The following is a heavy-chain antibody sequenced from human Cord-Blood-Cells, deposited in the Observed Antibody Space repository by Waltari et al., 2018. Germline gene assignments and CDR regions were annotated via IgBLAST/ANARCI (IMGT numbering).Heavy chain of an antibody. CDR2: INHSGST. CDR1: GGSFSGYY. D-gene: IGHD2-2*01. Sequence: QVQLQQWGAGLLKPSETLSLTCAVYGGSFSGYYWSWIRQPPGKGLEWIGEINHSGSTNYNPSVKSRVTISVDTSKNQFSLKLSSVTAADTAVYYCARGPTLGYCSSTSCYEVDYWGQGTLVTVSS. CDR3: ARGPTLGYCSSTSCYEVDY. J-gene: IGHJ4*02. V-gene: IGHV4-34*01.